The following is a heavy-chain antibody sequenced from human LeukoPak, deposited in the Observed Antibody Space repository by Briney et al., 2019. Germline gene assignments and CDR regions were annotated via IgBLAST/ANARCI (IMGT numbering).Heavy chain of an antibody. CDR2: ISAYNGNT. CDR1: GSTFTSYG. J-gene: IGHJ5*02. V-gene: IGHV1-18*01. D-gene: IGHD3-22*01. CDR3: ASRVGRYYDSSGYLGT. Sequence: ASVKVSCKASGSTFTSYGISWLRHAPGQGLEWLGWISAYNGNTNYAQKLHGRVTMATYTSTSTAYMELRSLRSDDTAVYYCASRVGRYYDSSGYLGTWGQGTLVTVSS.